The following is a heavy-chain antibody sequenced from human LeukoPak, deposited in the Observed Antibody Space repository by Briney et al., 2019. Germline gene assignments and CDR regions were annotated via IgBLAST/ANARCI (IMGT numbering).Heavy chain of an antibody. D-gene: IGHD3-10*01. CDR3: ARDKKSGESSEIDY. V-gene: IGHV3-74*03. CDR1: VFTFSNYW. Sequence: PGGTLRLSRAASVFTFSNYWVHWVRQAPGRGLVCVSRIHRDGSTTKYADSVKGRFTVSRDKAKNTLNLQMNNLRAEDTAVYYCARDKKSGESSEIDYWGQGTVVTVSS. CDR2: IHRDGSTT. J-gene: IGHJ4*02.